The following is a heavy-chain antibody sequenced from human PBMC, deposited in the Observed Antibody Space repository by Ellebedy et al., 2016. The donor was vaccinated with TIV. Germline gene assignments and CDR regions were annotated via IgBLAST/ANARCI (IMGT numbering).Heavy chain of an antibody. Sequence: AASVTVSCKPSLCSVSSYVITWVRQAPGPGREWLGAIIPIFGTANYAQKFQGRVTIIADESTNTAYMELSSLRYEDTAVYYCARAASHDIVTGYYLYHYGMDVWGQGTTVTVSS. CDR1: LCSVSSYV. J-gene: IGHJ6*02. CDR2: IIPIFGTA. D-gene: IGHD3-9*01. V-gene: IGHV1-69*13. CDR3: ARAASHDIVTGYYLYHYGMDV.